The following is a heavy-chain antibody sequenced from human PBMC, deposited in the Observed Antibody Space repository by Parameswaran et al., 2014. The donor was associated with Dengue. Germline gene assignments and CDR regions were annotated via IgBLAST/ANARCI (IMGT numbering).Heavy chain of an antibody. V-gene: IGHV1-2*02. CDR3: AREGYCSGGSCYSWNYYYYYGMDV. D-gene: IGHD2-15*01. CDR2: INPNSGGT. J-gene: IGHJ6*02. Sequence: WVRQAPGQGLEWMGWINPNSGGTNYAQKFQGRVTMTTDTSTSTAYMELRSLRSDDTAVYYCAREGYCSGGSCYSWNYYYYYGMDVWGQGTTVTVSS.